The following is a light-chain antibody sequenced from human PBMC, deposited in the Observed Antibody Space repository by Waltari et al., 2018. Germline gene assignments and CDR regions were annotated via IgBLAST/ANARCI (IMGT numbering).Light chain of an antibody. Sequence: QSVLTQPPSVSGAPGQRVTISCTGSSSNIGAGCDVHWYQQLPGTAPKLLIYANSNRPSGVPDRFSGSKSGTSASLAITGLQTEDEADYYCQSFDSSLSGSVFGGGTKLTVL. CDR3: QSFDSSLSGSV. J-gene: IGLJ2*01. CDR2: ANS. V-gene: IGLV1-40*01. CDR1: SSNIGAGCD.